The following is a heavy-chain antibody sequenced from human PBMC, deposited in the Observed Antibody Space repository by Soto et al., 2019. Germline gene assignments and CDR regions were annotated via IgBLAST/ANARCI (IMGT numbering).Heavy chain of an antibody. CDR3: ARDHYYDSSGYYYPADY. CDR2: IWYDGSNK. CDR1: GFTFSSYG. J-gene: IGHJ4*02. Sequence: PGGSLRLSCAASGFTFSSYGMHWVRRAPGKGLEWVAVIWYDGSNKYYADSVKGRFTISRDNSKNTLYLQMNSLRAEDTAVYYCARDHYYDSSGYYYPADYWGQGTLVTVSS. V-gene: IGHV3-33*01. D-gene: IGHD3-22*01.